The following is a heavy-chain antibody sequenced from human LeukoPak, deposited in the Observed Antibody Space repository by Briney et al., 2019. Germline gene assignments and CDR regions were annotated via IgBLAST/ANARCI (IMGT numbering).Heavy chain of an antibody. V-gene: IGHV4-59*01. Sequence: SETLSLTCTVSGGSISSYYWSWIRQPPGKGLEWIGYIYYSGSTNYNPSLKSRVTISVDTSKNQFSLKLSSVTAADTAVYYCARERVWFGDRNIDYWGQGTLVTVSS. CDR1: GGSISSYY. J-gene: IGHJ4*02. CDR2: IYYSGST. D-gene: IGHD3-10*01. CDR3: ARERVWFGDRNIDY.